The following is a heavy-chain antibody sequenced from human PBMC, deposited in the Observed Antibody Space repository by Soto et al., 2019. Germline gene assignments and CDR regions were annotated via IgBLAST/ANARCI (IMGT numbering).Heavy chain of an antibody. D-gene: IGHD3-22*01. V-gene: IGHV1-69*04. CDR2: IIPILGIA. Sequence: GASVKVSCKASGYTFTSYDINWVRQAPGQGLEWMGRIIPILGIANYAQKFQGRVTITADKSTSTAYMELSSLRSEDTAVYYCARGRATYYYDSSGYSDAFDIWGQGTMVTVSS. CDR3: ARGRATYYYDSSGYSDAFDI. CDR1: GYTFTSYD. J-gene: IGHJ3*02.